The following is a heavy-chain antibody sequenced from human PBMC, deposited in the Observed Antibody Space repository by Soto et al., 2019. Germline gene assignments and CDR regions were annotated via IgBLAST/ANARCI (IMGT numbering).Heavy chain of an antibody. D-gene: IGHD4-17*01. CDR3: GGVVTTALVYYYNGMDV. Sequence: QVQLVESGGGVVQPGMSLRLSCAASGFTFTGYAMHWVRQAPGKGLEWVAVMSYDGSNKYYADSVKGRFTISRDNSKNPLYLQINSRRAEDTAVYYCGGVVTTALVYYYNGMDVWGQWPTVTVCS. CDR2: MSYDGSNK. J-gene: IGHJ6*02. V-gene: IGHV3-30-3*01. CDR1: GFTFTGYA.